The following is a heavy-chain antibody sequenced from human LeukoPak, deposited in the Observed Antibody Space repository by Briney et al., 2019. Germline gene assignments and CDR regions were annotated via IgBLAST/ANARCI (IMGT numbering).Heavy chain of an antibody. CDR2: IYYSGST. J-gene: IGHJ4*02. Sequence: SETLSLTCNVSGGAISSTAYYWGWIRQPPGKGLEWIGSIYYSGSTYYNPSLKSRVTISVDTSHNQFSLKLNSVTAADTALYYCARHPPYGSRNWRAYYFDSRGQGTLVTVSS. V-gene: IGHV4-39*01. CDR3: ARHPPYGSRNWRAYYFDS. CDR1: GGAISSTAYY. D-gene: IGHD3-10*01.